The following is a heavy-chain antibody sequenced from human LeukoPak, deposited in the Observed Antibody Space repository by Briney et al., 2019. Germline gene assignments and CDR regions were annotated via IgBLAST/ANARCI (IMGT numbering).Heavy chain of an antibody. CDR1: GFTFSRYW. CDR2: IKQDGGEI. D-gene: IGHD3-22*01. CDR3: AKDPHRDYYDSSAGD. J-gene: IGHJ4*02. V-gene: IGHV3-7*03. Sequence: GGSLRLSCAASGFTFSRYWMSWVRQVPRKGLEWVANIKQDGGEIYYVDSVKGRFTISRDNAKNSLYLQMNSLRAEDTAVYYCAKDPHRDYYDSSAGDWGQGTLVTVSS.